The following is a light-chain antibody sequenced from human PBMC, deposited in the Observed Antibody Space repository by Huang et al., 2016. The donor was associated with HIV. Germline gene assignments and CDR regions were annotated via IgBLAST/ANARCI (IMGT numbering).Light chain of an antibody. J-gene: IGKJ5*01. Sequence: EIVLTQSPATLSLSPGERATLSCRASQSVSSYLAWYQQKPGQAPRLLIYDASNRATGIPARFSGSGSETDFTLTISSLEPEDFAVYYCQQRSNWAFGQGTRLEIK. V-gene: IGKV3-11*01. CDR1: QSVSSY. CDR3: QQRSNWA. CDR2: DAS.